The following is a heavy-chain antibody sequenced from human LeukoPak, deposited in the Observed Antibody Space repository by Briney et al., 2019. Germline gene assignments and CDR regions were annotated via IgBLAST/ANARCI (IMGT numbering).Heavy chain of an antibody. CDR1: GGSISSSSYY. J-gene: IGHJ3*02. D-gene: IGHD3-22*01. V-gene: IGHV4-39*01. Sequence: SQTLSLTCTVSGGSISSSSYYWAWIRQPPGKGLEWIGSIYYSGSTYYNPSLKSRVTISVDTSKNQFSLKLSSVTAADTAVYYCARPNSSGYLFSAFDIWGQGTMVTVSS. CDR3: ARPNSSGYLFSAFDI. CDR2: IYYSGST.